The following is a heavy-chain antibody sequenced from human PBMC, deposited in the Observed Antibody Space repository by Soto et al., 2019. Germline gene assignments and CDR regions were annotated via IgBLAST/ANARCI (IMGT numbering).Heavy chain of an antibody. Sequence: QMQLVQSGPEVKKPGTSVKVSCKASGFTFTSSAVQWVRQARGQRLEWIGWIVVGSGNTNYAQKFQERVTITRDMSTSTAYMELSSLRSEDTAVYYCAAEAAAPRGVYYFDYWGQGTLVTVSS. V-gene: IGHV1-58*01. CDR2: IVVGSGNT. CDR1: GFTFTSSA. J-gene: IGHJ4*02. CDR3: AAEAAAPRGVYYFDY. D-gene: IGHD6-13*01.